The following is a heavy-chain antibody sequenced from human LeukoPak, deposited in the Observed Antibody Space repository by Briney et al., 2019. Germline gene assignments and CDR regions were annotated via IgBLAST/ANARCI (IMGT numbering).Heavy chain of an antibody. V-gene: IGHV3-21*01. Sequence: GGSLRLSCAASGFTFSSYSMNWVRQAPGKGLEWVSSISSGSNYIYYADSVKGRFTISRDNSKNTLYLQMNSLRAEDTAVYYCAKDPWGPGTYYYDSSGYPDYWGQGTLVTVSS. J-gene: IGHJ4*02. D-gene: IGHD3-22*01. CDR3: AKDPWGPGTYYYDSSGYPDY. CDR1: GFTFSSYS. CDR2: ISSGSNYI.